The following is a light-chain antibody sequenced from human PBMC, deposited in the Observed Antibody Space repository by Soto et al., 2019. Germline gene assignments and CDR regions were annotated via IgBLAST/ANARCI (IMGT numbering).Light chain of an antibody. CDR1: QSISGTF. Sequence: EIVLTQSPGTLSLSPGERATLSCRASQSISGTFLAWYQHKPGQAPRVLIYGATRRPTGIPDRFSGSGSGTDFTLTISRLEPEDFALYYCHQYDSGWTFGQGTKVEMK. V-gene: IGKV3-20*01. CDR2: GAT. CDR3: HQYDSGWT. J-gene: IGKJ1*01.